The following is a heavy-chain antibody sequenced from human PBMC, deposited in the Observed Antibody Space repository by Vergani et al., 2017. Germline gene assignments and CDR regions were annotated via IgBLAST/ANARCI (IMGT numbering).Heavy chain of an antibody. V-gene: IGHV4-61*02. CDR1: GGSISSGSYY. J-gene: IGHJ5*02. CDR2: IYTSGST. D-gene: IGHD5-12*01. CDR3: ARGGYSGYDSYNWFDP. Sequence: QVQLQESGPGLVKPSQTLSLTCTVSGGSISSGSYYWSWIRQPAGKGLEWIGRIYTSGSTNYNPSLKSRVTISVDTSKNQFSLKLSSVTAADTAVYYCARGGYSGYDSYNWFDPWGQGTLVTASS.